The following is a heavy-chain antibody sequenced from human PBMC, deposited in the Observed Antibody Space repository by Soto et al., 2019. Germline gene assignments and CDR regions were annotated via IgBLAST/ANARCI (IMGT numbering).Heavy chain of an antibody. CDR3: ATAPLGYCSSTSCWGWFDP. CDR2: FDPEDGET. V-gene: IGHV1-24*01. CDR1: GYTLTELS. J-gene: IGHJ5*02. Sequence: VASVKVSCKVSGYTLTELSMHWVRQAPGKGLEWMGGFDPEDGETIYAQKFQGRVTMTEDTSTDTAYMELSSLRSEDTAVYYCATAPLGYCSSTSCWGWFDPWGQGTLVTVSS. D-gene: IGHD2-2*01.